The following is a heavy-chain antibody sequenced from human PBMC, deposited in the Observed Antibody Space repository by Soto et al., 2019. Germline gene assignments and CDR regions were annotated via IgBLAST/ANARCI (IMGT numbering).Heavy chain of an antibody. CDR3: ANDVGGGIGY. V-gene: IGHV3-30*18. CDR1: GFTFSSYG. Sequence: PGGSLGLSCAASGFTFSSYGMHWVRQAPGKGLEWVAVISYDGSNKYYADSVKGRFTISRDNSKNTLYLQMNSLRAEDTAVYYCANDVGGGIGYWGQGTLVTVSS. D-gene: IGHD1-26*01. CDR2: ISYDGSNK. J-gene: IGHJ4*02.